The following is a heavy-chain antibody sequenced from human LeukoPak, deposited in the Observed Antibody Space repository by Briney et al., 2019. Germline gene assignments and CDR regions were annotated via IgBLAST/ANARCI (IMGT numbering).Heavy chain of an antibody. CDR3: AREFSTGGDYVWDAFDI. CDR1: GGTFSNFA. CDR2: IIPVFGAT. J-gene: IGHJ3*02. V-gene: IGHV1-69*01. D-gene: IGHD4-17*01. Sequence: SVKVSCKASGGTFSNFAVSWVRQAPGQGLEWMGGIIPVFGATTFAENFQDRVTITADESTGTVYMELSSLKSDDTAVYYCAREFSTGGDYVWDAFDIWGQGTMVTVSS.